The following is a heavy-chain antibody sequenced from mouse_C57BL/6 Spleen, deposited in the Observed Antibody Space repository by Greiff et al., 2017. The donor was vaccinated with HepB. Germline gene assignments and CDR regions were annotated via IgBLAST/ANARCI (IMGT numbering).Heavy chain of an antibody. CDR3: ARGAAPSWFAY. Sequence: EVQLQESGPGMVKPSQSLSLTCTVTGYSITSGYNWHWIRHFPGNKLEWMGYISYSGSTNYNPSLKSRISITHDTSKNHFFLKLNSLTTEDTATYYCARGAAPSWFAYWGQGTLVTVSA. CDR1: GYSITSGYN. V-gene: IGHV3-1*01. CDR2: ISYSGST. J-gene: IGHJ3*01.